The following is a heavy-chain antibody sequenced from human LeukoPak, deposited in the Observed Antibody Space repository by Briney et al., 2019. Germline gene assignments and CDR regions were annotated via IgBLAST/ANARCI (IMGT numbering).Heavy chain of an antibody. J-gene: IGHJ4*01. D-gene: IGHD4-23*01. CDR1: GGSFIGYH. V-gene: IGHV4-34*01. Sequence: SETLFLTCAVYGGSFIGYHWNWIRQTPEKGLEWIGEINHRGHTNYNPSLESRVTISVDTSKNQFSLKLRSVTAADTAVYYCARDPTTVVTLPYYFDFWGPGTLVTVSS. CDR2: INHRGHT. CDR3: ARDPTTVVTLPYYFDF.